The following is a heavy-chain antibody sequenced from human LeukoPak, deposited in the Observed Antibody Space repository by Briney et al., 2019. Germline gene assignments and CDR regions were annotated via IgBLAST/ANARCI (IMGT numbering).Heavy chain of an antibody. V-gene: IGHV4-39*01. CDR2: MSSGGRS. CDR3: ARHRGSEKSVYYFDY. CDR1: GFIFSSYD. D-gene: IGHD2-21*01. Sequence: AGGSLRLSCAASGFIFSSYDMNWVRQTPGKGLEWLGSMSSGGRSFYNPSLKSRATISVDTSKNQFSLRLTSVTAADTAVYYCARHRGSEKSVYYFDYWGQGTLVTVSS. J-gene: IGHJ4*02.